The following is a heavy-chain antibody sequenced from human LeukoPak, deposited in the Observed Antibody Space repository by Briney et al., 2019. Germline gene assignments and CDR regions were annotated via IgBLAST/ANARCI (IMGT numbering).Heavy chain of an antibody. D-gene: IGHD1-26*01. CDR1: GFTFSSYW. Sequence: PGGSLRLSCAASGFTFSSYWMHWVRQAPGKGLVWVSRINSDGSSTSYADSVKGRFTISRDNAKNTLYLQMNSLRAEDTAVYYCARGFGSGSPDKYYYYYMDVWGKGTTVTVSS. J-gene: IGHJ6*03. V-gene: IGHV3-74*01. CDR3: ARGFGSGSPDKYYYYYMDV. CDR2: INSDGSST.